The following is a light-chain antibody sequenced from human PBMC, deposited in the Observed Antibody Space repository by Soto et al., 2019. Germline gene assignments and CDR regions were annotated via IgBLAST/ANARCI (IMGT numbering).Light chain of an antibody. Sequence: AIQMTQSPSSLSASVGDTVTITCRSSQGIKNDLGWYQQKPGKAPKLLIYGASGLQSGVPSRFSGSASGTEFTLTINSLQPEDFGTYYCLQDYNYPYTFGQGTKVDIK. CDR1: QGIKND. CDR2: GAS. CDR3: LQDYNYPYT. J-gene: IGKJ2*01. V-gene: IGKV1-6*02.